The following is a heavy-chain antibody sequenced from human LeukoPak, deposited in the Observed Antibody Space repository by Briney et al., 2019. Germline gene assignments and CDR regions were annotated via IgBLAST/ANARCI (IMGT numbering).Heavy chain of an antibody. CDR3: AKGGASVTRYVDY. CDR1: GFTFSSYS. D-gene: IGHD4-17*01. V-gene: IGHV3-30*18. J-gene: IGHJ4*02. CDR2: MSNSGENT. Sequence: PGGSLRLSCAASGFTFSSYSMQWVRQTPGKGLEWVGIMSNSGENTFYGEAVKGRFTISRDNSQNTLYLQMNSLRPEDTAVYCCAKGGASVTRYVDYWGQGTLVTVSS.